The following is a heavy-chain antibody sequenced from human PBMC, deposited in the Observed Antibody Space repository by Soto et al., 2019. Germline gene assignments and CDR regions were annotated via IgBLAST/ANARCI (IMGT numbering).Heavy chain of an antibody. J-gene: IGHJ3*02. CDR2: IYYSGST. CDR3: ASPRGMAYDAFDI. V-gene: IGHV4-31*03. D-gene: IGHD6-25*01. CDR1: GGSISSGGYY. Sequence: PSETLSLPCTVSGGSISSGGYYWSWISQHPGKGLEWIGYIYYSGSTYYNPSLKSRVTISVDTSKNQFSLKLSSVTAADTAVYYCASPRGMAYDAFDIWGQGTMVTVSS.